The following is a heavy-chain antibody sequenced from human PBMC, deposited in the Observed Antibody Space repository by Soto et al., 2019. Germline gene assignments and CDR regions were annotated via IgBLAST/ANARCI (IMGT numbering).Heavy chain of an antibody. CDR2: ISSDGHHQ. Sequence: PGVSLRLSCATSGFSFNDYAMYWVRQAPGQGLEWVAIISSDGHHQFYLDNLRGRFTVSRDNSKNTLYLQMNSLRPEDTAVYYCSRGTYYPQSSGLHADYWGPGTVVTVSS. J-gene: IGHJ4*02. V-gene: IGHV3-30*03. CDR3: SRGTYYPQSSGLHADY. D-gene: IGHD3-22*01. CDR1: GFSFNDYA.